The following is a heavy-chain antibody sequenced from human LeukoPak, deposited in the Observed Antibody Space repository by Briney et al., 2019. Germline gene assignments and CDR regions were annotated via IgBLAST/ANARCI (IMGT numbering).Heavy chain of an antibody. Sequence: SETLSLTCAVYGGSFTGYSWSWIRQPPGKGLEWIGEINHSGTTKSTPSLKSRVTILVDTSKSQFSLKLSSVTAADTAVYYCARGGGSITGSLLPDYYYYYMDVWGKGTTVTVSS. D-gene: IGHD1-20*01. CDR2: INHSGTT. J-gene: IGHJ6*03. V-gene: IGHV4-34*01. CDR3: ARGGGSITGSLLPDYYYYYMDV. CDR1: GGSFTGYS.